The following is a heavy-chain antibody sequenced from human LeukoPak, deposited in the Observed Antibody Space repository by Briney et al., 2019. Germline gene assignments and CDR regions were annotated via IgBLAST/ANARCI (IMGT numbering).Heavy chain of an antibody. CDR1: GGSISSDY. D-gene: IGHD5-18*01. CDR3: ARENGYRYDY. Sequence: PSETLSLTCTVSGGSISSDYWSWIRQPPGKGLEWIGYIYYSGSTNYNPSLKSRVTISVDTSKNQFSLKLSSVTAADTAVYYCARENGYRYDYWGQGTLVTVSS. CDR2: IYYSGST. V-gene: IGHV4-59*01. J-gene: IGHJ4*02.